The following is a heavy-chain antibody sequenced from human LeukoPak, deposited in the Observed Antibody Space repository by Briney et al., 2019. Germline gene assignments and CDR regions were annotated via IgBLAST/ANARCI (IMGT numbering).Heavy chain of an antibody. D-gene: IGHD3-10*01. J-gene: IGHJ4*02. CDR3: AKEIHYGSGSPIDY. V-gene: IGHV3-7*03. Sequence: GGSLRLSCAASGFTFSSYWMSWVRQAPGKGLEWVANIKQDGSEKYYVDSVKGRFTISRDNAKNSLYLQMNSLRAEDTAVYYCAKEIHYGSGSPIDYWGQGTLVTVSS. CDR2: IKQDGSEK. CDR1: GFTFSSYW.